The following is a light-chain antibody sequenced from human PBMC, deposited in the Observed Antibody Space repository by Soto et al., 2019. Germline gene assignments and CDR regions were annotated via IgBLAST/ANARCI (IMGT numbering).Light chain of an antibody. CDR1: QSVSSSY. Sequence: EIVLTQSPGTLSLSPGERATLSCRASQSVSSSYLAWYQQKPGQAPRLLIYGASSRATGIPDRFSGSGSGTDFTLTISRLEPEDCAVYYCQQYGRSPLTFGGGTKVDI. CDR3: QQYGRSPLT. V-gene: IGKV3-20*01. CDR2: GAS. J-gene: IGKJ4*01.